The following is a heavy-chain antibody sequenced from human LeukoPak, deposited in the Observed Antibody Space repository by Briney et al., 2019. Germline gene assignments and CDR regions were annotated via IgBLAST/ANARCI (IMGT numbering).Heavy chain of an antibody. V-gene: IGHV1-69*04. CDR2: IIPILGIA. Sequence: SVKVSCKASGGTFSSYAISWVRQAPGQGLEWMGRIIPILGIANYVQKFQGRVTITADKSTSTAYMELSSLRSEDTAVYYCARDEVTTGVSWFDPWGQGTLVTVSS. D-gene: IGHD4-17*01. CDR1: GGTFSSYA. CDR3: ARDEVTTGVSWFDP. J-gene: IGHJ5*02.